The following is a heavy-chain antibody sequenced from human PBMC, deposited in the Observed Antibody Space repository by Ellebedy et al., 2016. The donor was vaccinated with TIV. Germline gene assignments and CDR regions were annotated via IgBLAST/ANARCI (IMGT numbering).Heavy chain of an antibody. CDR3: TREDWWRFDP. V-gene: IGHV6-1*01. J-gene: IGHJ5*02. CDR1: GDSVSSNSAA. Sequence: SETLSLTXVLSGDSVSSNSAAWNWIRQSPSRGLEWLGRTYYRSKWKYDYAVSVKSRITINPDTSKNQFSLQLNSVTPEDTAVYYCTREDWWRFDPWGQGTLVTVSS. CDR2: TYYRSKWKY. D-gene: IGHD2-15*01.